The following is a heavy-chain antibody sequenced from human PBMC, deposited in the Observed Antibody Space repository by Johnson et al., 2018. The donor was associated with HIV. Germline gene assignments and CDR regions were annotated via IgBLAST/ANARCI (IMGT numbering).Heavy chain of an antibody. CDR3: ARGGLLSPDAFDI. CDR2: ISYDGSNK. D-gene: IGHD2-21*02. V-gene: IGHV3-30-3*01. Sequence: QVQLVESGGGLVQPGGSLRLSCAASGFTFSSYAMHWVRQAPGKGMEWVAVISYDGSNKDYADSVKGRFTISRDNSKNTLYLQMNSLRAEDTAVYYCARGGLLSPDAFDIWGQGTMVTVSS. CDR1: GFTFSSYA. J-gene: IGHJ3*02.